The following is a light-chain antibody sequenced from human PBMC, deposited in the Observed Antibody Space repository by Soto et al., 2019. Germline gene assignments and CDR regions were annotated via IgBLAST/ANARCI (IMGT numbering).Light chain of an antibody. J-gene: IGLJ2*01. Sequence: QSALTQPASVSGSPGQSITISCTGTNSDVGGYSYVSWYQQHPGKAPKLMIYDVSNRPSGVSNRFSGSKSGNTASLTISGLQAEDEADYYCSSYTSSSTLFGGGTKLTVL. CDR2: DVS. CDR3: SSYTSSSTL. V-gene: IGLV2-14*01. CDR1: NSDVGGYSY.